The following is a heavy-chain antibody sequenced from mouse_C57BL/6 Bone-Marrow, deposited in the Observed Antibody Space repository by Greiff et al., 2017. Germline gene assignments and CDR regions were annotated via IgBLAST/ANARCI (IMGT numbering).Heavy chain of an antibody. V-gene: IGHV1-26*01. CDR3: ARRPPITSVVAEDY. CDR2: INPNNGGT. CDR1: GYTFTDYY. D-gene: IGHD1-1*01. J-gene: IGHJ2*01. Sequence: EVKLQQSGPELVKPGASVKISCKASGYTFTDYYMNWVKQSHGKSLEWTGDINPNNGGTSYNQKFKGKATLTVEKSSSTASMELRSLTSADSAVYYCARRPPITSVVAEDYWGQGTTLTVSS.